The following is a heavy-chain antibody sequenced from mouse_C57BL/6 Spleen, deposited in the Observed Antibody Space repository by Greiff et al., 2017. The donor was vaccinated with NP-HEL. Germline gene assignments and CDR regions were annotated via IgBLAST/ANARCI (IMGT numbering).Heavy chain of an antibody. Sequence: EVKVVESGGGLVKPGGSQKLSCAASGFTFSDYGMHWVRQAPEKGLEWVAYISSGSSTIYYADTVKGRFTISRDNAKNTLFLQMTSLRSEDTAMYYCAREGIYYDYRYAMDYWGQGTSVTVSS. V-gene: IGHV5-17*01. CDR2: ISSGSSTI. J-gene: IGHJ4*01. CDR3: AREGIYYDYRYAMDY. D-gene: IGHD2-4*01. CDR1: GFTFSDYG.